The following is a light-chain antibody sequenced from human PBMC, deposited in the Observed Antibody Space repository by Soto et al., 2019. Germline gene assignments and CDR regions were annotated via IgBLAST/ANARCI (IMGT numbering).Light chain of an antibody. V-gene: IGLV9-49*01. J-gene: IGLJ2*01. CDR1: SGYTNYK. Sequence: QLVLTQPPSASASLGASVTLTCTLTSGYTNYKVDWYQQRPGRGPRFVMRVGPGGIVGSKGYGIPDRFSVLGSGLVRYLTIKNIQEEDESDYHCGADLGSGNNLVVVFGGGTKLTVL. CDR2: VGPGGIVG. CDR3: GADLGSGNNLVVV.